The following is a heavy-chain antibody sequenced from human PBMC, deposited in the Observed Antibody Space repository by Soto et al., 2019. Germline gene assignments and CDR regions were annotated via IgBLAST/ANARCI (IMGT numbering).Heavy chain of an antibody. V-gene: IGHV4-30-4*01. Sequence: SETLSLTCTVSGGSISSGDYYWSWIRQPPGKGLEWIGYIYYSGSTYYNPSLKSRVTISVDTSKNQFSLKLSSVTAADTAVYYCAREIIVLVPAASFPDYWGQGTLVTVSS. J-gene: IGHJ4*02. D-gene: IGHD2-2*01. CDR2: IYYSGST. CDR1: GGSISSGDYY. CDR3: AREIIVLVPAASFPDY.